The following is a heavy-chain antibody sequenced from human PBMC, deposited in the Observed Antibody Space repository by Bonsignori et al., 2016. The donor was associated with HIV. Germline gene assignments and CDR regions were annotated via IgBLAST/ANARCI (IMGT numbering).Heavy chain of an antibody. Sequence: WVRQAPGQGLEWMGWINPNSGGTNYAQKFQGRVTMTRDTSISTAYMELSRLRSDDTAVYYCARDGGSGGQYFQHWGQGTLVTVSS. D-gene: IGHD3-10*01. V-gene: IGHV1-2*02. CDR3: ARDGGSGGQYFQH. CDR2: INPNSGGT. J-gene: IGHJ1*01.